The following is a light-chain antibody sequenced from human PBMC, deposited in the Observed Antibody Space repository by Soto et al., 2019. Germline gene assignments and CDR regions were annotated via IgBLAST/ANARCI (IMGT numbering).Light chain of an antibody. CDR1: SSDVGGYNY. CDR3: SSYTSTSTQV. Sequence: QSALTQPASVSGSPGQSITISCTGTSSDVGGYNYVSWYQHHPGKAPKLMIYEVSNRPSGVSNRFSGPKSGNTASLTISGLQAEDEAESYCSSYTSTSTQVFGTGTKLTVL. J-gene: IGLJ1*01. CDR2: EVS. V-gene: IGLV2-14*01.